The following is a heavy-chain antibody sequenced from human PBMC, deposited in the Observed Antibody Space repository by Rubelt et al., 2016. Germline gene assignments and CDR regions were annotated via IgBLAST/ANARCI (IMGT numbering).Heavy chain of an antibody. Sequence: QVQLQQWGAGLLKPSETLSLTCAVYGGSFSDYYWSWIRQPPGKGLEWIGEINHSGRTNYNPSLESRVTISVDTSKSQFTLKLSTMSAADTAVYYCARGSMEPTAEGACDIWGEKTMVSVS. CDR2: INHSGRT. CDR3: ARGSMEPTAEGACDI. CDR1: GGSFSDYY. V-gene: IGHV4-34*01. J-gene: IGHJ3*02. D-gene: IGHD1-14*01.